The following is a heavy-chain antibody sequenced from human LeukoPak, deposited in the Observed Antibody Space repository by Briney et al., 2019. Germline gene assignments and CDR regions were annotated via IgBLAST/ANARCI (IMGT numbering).Heavy chain of an antibody. CDR3: AKGGSSWSEIDY. J-gene: IGHJ4*02. CDR1: GFTFSSYV. D-gene: IGHD6-13*01. CDR2: ISGSGGST. Sequence: PGGSLRLSCAASGFTFSSYVMSWVRQAPGKGLEWVSAISGSGGSTYYADSVKGRFTISRDNSKNTLYLQMNSLRAEDTAVYYCAKGGSSWSEIDYWGQGTLVTVSS. V-gene: IGHV3-23*01.